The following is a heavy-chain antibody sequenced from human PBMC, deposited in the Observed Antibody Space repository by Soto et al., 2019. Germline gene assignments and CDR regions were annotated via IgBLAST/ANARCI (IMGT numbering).Heavy chain of an antibody. Sequence: PGGSLRLSCAASGFTFSSYGMHWVRQAPGKGLEWVAVIWYDGSNKYYADSVKGRFTISRDNSKNTLYLQMNSLRAEDTAVYYCARDSTIAVAEIYNWFDPWGQGTLVTVSS. J-gene: IGHJ5*02. V-gene: IGHV3-33*01. CDR1: GFTFSSYG. CDR2: IWYDGSNK. CDR3: ARDSTIAVAEIYNWFDP. D-gene: IGHD6-19*01.